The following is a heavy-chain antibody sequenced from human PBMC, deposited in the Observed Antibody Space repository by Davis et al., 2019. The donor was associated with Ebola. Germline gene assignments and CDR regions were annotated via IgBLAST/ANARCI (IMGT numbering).Heavy chain of an antibody. CDR3: AKDQPDVVVVPVDYYGMDV. CDR2: ISYHGKNI. V-gene: IGHV3-30*18. D-gene: IGHD2-2*01. CDR1: GFTFSSYG. Sequence: GESLKISCEASGFTFSSYGMHWVRQAPGKGLEWVAFISYHGKNIPYADSVWGRFTISRDNSKNTLYLQMNSLRPEDTAVYYCAKDQPDVVVVPVDYYGMDVWGQGTTVTVSS. J-gene: IGHJ6*02.